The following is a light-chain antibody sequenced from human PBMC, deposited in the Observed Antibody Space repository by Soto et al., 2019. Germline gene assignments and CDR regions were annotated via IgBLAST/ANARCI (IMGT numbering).Light chain of an antibody. V-gene: IGKV4-1*01. Sequence: DIVMTQSPDSLAVSLGERATINCKSSQSVLYSSNNKNYLAWYQQKPGQPPHLLIYWASTRESGVPDRFSGSGSGTDFTLTISSLQAEDVAVYYCQQYYSAPPTFGPGTKVDIK. CDR3: QQYYSAPPT. CDR2: WAS. CDR1: QSVLYSSNNKNY. J-gene: IGKJ3*01.